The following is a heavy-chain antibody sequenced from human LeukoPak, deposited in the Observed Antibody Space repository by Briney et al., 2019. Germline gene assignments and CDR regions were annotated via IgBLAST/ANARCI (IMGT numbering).Heavy chain of an antibody. D-gene: IGHD3-22*01. J-gene: IGHJ4*02. Sequence: GASVKVSCKASGYTFTSYGISWVRQAPGQGLEWMGWISAYNGNTNYAQKLQGRVTMTTDTSTSTAYMELRSLRSDDTAVYYCARGFYYDSSGSTDKWEFDYWGQGTLVTVSS. CDR2: ISAYNGNT. V-gene: IGHV1-18*01. CDR1: GYTFTSYG. CDR3: ARGFYYDSSGSTDKWEFDY.